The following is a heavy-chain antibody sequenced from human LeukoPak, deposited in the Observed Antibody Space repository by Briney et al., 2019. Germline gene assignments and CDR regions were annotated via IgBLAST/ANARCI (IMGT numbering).Heavy chain of an antibody. J-gene: IGHJ4*02. Sequence: GASVKVSCKASGGTFSSYAISWVRQAPGQGLEWMGWINPNSGGTNYGKNFQGRVTMTRDTSISTAYMELGRLRSDDTAVYYCARVANYYDSSGSYLYYFDYWGQGTLVTVSS. CDR2: INPNSGGT. V-gene: IGHV1-2*02. CDR3: ARVANYYDSSGSYLYYFDY. D-gene: IGHD3-22*01. CDR1: GGTFSSYA.